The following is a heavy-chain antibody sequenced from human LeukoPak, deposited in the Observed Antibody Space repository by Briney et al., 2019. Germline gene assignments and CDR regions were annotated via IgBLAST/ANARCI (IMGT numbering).Heavy chain of an antibody. CDR3: ARGLVNRGGADY. J-gene: IGHJ4*02. CDR1: GGSFSGYY. CDR2: INHSGST. Sequence: KPPETLSLTCAVYGGSFSGYYWSWIRQPPGKGLEWIGEINHSGSTNYNPSLKSRVTISVDTSKNQFSLKLSSVTAADTAVYYCARGLVNRGGADYWGQGTLVTVSS. V-gene: IGHV4-34*01. D-gene: IGHD3-10*01.